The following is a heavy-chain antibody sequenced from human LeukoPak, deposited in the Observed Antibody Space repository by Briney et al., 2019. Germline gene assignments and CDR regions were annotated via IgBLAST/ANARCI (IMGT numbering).Heavy chain of an antibody. CDR2: IYSAGST. CDR3: ARGVIVATWGAFDI. J-gene: IGHJ3*02. CDR1: GFTVSSNY. V-gene: IGHV3-53*01. Sequence: GGSLRLSCAASGFTVSSNYMNWVRQAPGKGLKWVSLIYSAGSTYYADSVKGRFAISRDNSKNTLYLQMNSLRAEDTAVYYCARGVIVATWGAFDIWGQGTMVTVSS. D-gene: IGHD5-12*01.